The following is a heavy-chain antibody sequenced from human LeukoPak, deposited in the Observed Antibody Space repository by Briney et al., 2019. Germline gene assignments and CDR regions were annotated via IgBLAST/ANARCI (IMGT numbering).Heavy chain of an antibody. Sequence: GGSLRLSCAASGFTFSSYAMSWVRQAPGKGLEWVSYISGRSNTIYYADSVKGRFTISRDNTKNSLYLQMNSLRDEDTAAYYCASGGSVFGVVILYYFDNWGQGTLVTVSS. V-gene: IGHV3-48*02. CDR1: GFTFSSYA. CDR3: ASGGSVFGVVILYYFDN. D-gene: IGHD3-3*01. CDR2: ISGRSNTI. J-gene: IGHJ4*02.